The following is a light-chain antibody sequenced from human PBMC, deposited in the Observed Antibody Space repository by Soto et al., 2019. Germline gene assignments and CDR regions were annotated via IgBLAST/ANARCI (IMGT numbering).Light chain of an antibody. J-gene: IGKJ4*01. Sequence: EIVMTQSPATLSVSAGERVTLSCRASQSVSSNLAWYQQKPGQAPRLLIYGASTRATGIPARFSGSGSGTDFPLTISSLQSEDFAVYYCQQHNNWPPLTFGGGTKVEIK. CDR3: QQHNNWPPLT. CDR2: GAS. V-gene: IGKV3D-15*01. CDR1: QSVSSN.